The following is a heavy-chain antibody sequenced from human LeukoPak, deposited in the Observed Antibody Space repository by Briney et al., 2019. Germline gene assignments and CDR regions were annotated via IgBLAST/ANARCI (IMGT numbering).Heavy chain of an antibody. V-gene: IGHV3-21*04. CDR1: GFTFRNYS. J-gene: IGHJ4*02. Sequence: GGSLRLSCAASGFTFRNYSMNWGRQAPGKGLELGSSISSSSSYIYYADSVKGRFTISRDNAKNSLYLQMNSLRAEDTAVYYCAKAGIAVPATPEYCGQGTQVTVSS. CDR3: AKAGIAVPATPEY. D-gene: IGHD6-19*01. CDR2: ISSSSSYI.